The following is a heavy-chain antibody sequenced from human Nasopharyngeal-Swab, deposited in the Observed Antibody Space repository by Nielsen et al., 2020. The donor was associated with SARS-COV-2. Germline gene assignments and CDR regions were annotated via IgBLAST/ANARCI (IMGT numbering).Heavy chain of an antibody. J-gene: IGHJ3*02. CDR2: ISYDGSNK. CDR3: AKGGSTTGTVGLDI. V-gene: IGHV3-30*18. Sequence: GGSLRLSCAASGFTFSSYGMHWVRQAPGKGLEWVAVISYDGSNKYYADSVKGRFTISRDNSKNTLYLQMNSLRAEDTAVYYCAKGGSTTGTVGLDIWGQGTMVTVSS. CDR1: GFTFSSYG. D-gene: IGHD1-1*01.